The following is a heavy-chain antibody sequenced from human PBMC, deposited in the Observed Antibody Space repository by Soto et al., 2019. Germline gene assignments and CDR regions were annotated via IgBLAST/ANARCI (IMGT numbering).Heavy chain of an antibody. V-gene: IGHV1-8*01. CDR3: ARGLDCSSTSCHSA. CDR1: GYTFTSYD. Sequence: GASVKVSCKASGYTFTSYDINWVRQATGQGLEWMGWMNPNSGNTGYAQKFQGRVTMTRNTSISTAYMELSSLRSEDTAVYYCARGLDCSSTSCHSAWGQGTLVTAPQ. J-gene: IGHJ5*02. CDR2: MNPNSGNT. D-gene: IGHD2-2*01.